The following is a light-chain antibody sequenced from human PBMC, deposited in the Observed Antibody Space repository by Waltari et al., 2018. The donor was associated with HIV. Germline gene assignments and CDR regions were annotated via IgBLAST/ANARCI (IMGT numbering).Light chain of an antibody. Sequence: SYVLTQPPSVSVAPGQTARIRCVGNNIGSKSVQWYQQRPGQAPILVVYDDTERPSGIPERISGSNSGNTATLTISRVEAGDEADYYCQVWDSSHYHRGVFGGGTNLTVL. J-gene: IGLJ3*02. CDR2: DDT. CDR1: NIGSKS. V-gene: IGLV3-21*02. CDR3: QVWDSSHYHRGV.